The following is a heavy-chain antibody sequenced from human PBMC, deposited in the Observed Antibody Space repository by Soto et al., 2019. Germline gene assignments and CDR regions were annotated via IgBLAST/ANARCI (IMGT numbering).Heavy chain of an antibody. CDR3: ANYGDYGWYFDL. V-gene: IGHV4-34*01. J-gene: IGHJ2*01. CDR1: GGSFSGYY. D-gene: IGHD4-17*01. CDR2: IHNTGST. Sequence: QVRLQKWGAGLLKPSETLSLTCAVYGGSFSGYYWSWIRQVPGKGLEWIGEIHNTGSTNYNPSLKSRVTMSVDTSKNQFSLKLSSVTAADTAGYYWANYGDYGWYFDLWGRGTLVTVSS.